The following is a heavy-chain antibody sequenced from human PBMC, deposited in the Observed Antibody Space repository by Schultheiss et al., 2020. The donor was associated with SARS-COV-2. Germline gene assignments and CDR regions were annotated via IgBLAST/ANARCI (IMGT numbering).Heavy chain of an antibody. J-gene: IGHJ6*02. CDR2: INHSGST. CDR3: ARVDTAMASYYYYGMDV. D-gene: IGHD5-18*01. V-gene: IGHV4-34*01. CDR1: GGSFSGYY. Sequence: SETLSLTCAVYGGSFSGYYWSWIRQPPGKGLEWIGEINHSGSTNYNPSLKSRVTISVDTSKNQFSLKLSSVTAADTAVYYCARVDTAMASYYYYGMDVWGQGTTVTVSS.